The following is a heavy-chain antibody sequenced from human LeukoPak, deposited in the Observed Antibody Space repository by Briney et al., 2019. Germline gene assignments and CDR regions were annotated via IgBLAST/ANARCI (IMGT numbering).Heavy chain of an antibody. CDR2: IASDGSHT. CDR3: ARASVTIFGYYGMDV. J-gene: IGHJ6*02. CDR1: GFTFSTYF. V-gene: IGHV3-30-3*01. D-gene: IGHD3-3*01. Sequence: GRSLRLSCAASGFTFSTYFMHWVRQAPGKGLEWVADIASDGSHTFYVESVKGRFTISRDNSKNTLYLQMNSLRAEDTAVYYCARASVTIFGYYGMDVWGQGTTVTVSS.